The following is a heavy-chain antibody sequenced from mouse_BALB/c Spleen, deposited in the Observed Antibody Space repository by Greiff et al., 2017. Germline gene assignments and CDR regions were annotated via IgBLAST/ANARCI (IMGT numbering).Heavy chain of an antibody. CDR2: IYPGDGST. J-gene: IGHJ1*01. D-gene: IGHD1-1*01. V-gene: IGHV1S56*01. CDR1: GYTFTSYD. Sequence: QVHVKQSGPELVKPGALVKISCKASGYTFTSYDINWVKQRPGQGLEWIGWIYPGDGSTKYNEKFKGKATLTADKSSSTAYMQLSSLTSENSAVYFCARSSYYGSSHWYFDVWGAGTTVTVSS. CDR3: ARSSYYGSSHWYFDV.